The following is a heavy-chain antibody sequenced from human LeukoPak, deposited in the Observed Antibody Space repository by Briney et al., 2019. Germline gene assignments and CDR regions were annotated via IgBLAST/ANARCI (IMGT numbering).Heavy chain of an antibody. V-gene: IGHV1-18*01. J-gene: IGHJ6*02. D-gene: IGHD6-13*01. CDR2: ISAYNGNT. CDR3: ARDPLRSTWSTYYNALDV. CDR1: GYSFTSYA. Sequence: ASVKASCKASGYSFTSYAINWVRQAPGQGLEWMGWISAYNGNTDYAQKFQGRVTMTTDTSTSTAYMELRSLTSDDTAVYYCARDPLRSTWSTYYNALDVWGQGTTDTVSS.